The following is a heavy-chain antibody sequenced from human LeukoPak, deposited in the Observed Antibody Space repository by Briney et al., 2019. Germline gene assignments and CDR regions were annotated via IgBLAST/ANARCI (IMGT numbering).Heavy chain of an antibody. CDR3: ARGRGYCSSTSCYWWYFDL. V-gene: IGHV4-34*01. CDR2: INHSGST. Sequence: PSETLSLTCTVYGGSFRGYYWSWIRQPPGKGMEWIGEINHSGSTNYNPSLKSRLTISVDSSNNHFSLKLSSVTAADTAVYYCARGRGYCSSTSCYWWYFDLWGRGTLVTVSS. D-gene: IGHD2-2*01. CDR1: GGSFRGYY. J-gene: IGHJ2*01.